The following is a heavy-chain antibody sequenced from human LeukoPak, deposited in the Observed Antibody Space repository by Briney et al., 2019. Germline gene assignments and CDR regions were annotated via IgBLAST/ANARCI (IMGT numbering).Heavy chain of an antibody. J-gene: IGHJ4*02. D-gene: IGHD2-21*02. CDR1: GFTFSSLW. CDR2: IKGDGSET. V-gene: IGHV3-7*03. CDR3: ARGYGVDR. Sequence: GGSLRLSCAASGFTFSSLWMSWVRQAPGKGLEWVANIKGDGSETNYLDSVRGRFTVSRDNAKDSLSLQMDSLRAEDTAAYYCARGYGVDRWGQGTQVIVSS.